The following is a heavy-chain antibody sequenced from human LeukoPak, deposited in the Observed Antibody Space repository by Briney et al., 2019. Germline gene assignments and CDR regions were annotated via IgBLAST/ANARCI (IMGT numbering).Heavy chain of an antibody. J-gene: IGHJ4*02. Sequence: GGSLRLSCAASGFIFSSYTMNWVRQAPGKGLEWVSAISGSGGSTYYADSVKGRFTISRDNSKNTLYLQMNSLRAEDTAVYYCAKDPQGFGELLFFDYWGQGTLVTVSS. CDR3: AKDPQGFGELLFFDY. V-gene: IGHV3-23*01. CDR2: ISGSGGST. D-gene: IGHD3-10*01. CDR1: GFIFSSYT.